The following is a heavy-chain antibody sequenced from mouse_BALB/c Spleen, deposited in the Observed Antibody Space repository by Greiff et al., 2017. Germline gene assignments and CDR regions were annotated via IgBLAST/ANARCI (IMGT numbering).Heavy chain of an antibody. CDR2: ISYDGSN. Sequence: EVQLQQSGPGLVKPSQSLSLTCSVTGYSITSGYYWNWIRQFPGNKLEWMGYISYDGSNNYNPSLKNRISITRDTSKNQFFLKLNSVTTEDTATYYCARDRVGAWFAYWGQGTLVTVSA. J-gene: IGHJ3*01. CDR1: GYSITSGYY. V-gene: IGHV3-6*02. D-gene: IGHD1-1*02. CDR3: ARDRVGAWFAY.